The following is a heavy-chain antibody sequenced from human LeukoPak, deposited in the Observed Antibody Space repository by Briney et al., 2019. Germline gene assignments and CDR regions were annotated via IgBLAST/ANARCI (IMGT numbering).Heavy chain of an antibody. J-gene: IGHJ4*02. V-gene: IGHV1-2*02. Sequence: ASVKVSCKASGYTFTDYYMHWVRQAPGQGLEWMGWINPNSGGTNYAQRFQGRVTMTRDTSISAAHMELSSLRSDDTAVYYCARELEYGWDYWGQGTLVTVSS. CDR3: ARELEYGWDY. CDR1: GYTFTDYY. D-gene: IGHD4-17*01. CDR2: INPNSGGT.